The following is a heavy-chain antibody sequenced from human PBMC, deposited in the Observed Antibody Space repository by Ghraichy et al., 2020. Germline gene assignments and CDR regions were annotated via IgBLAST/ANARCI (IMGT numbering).Heavy chain of an antibody. Sequence: SETLSLTCSVSGDSIISGDYYWTWIRQSPGKGLEWIGDIYKNGGRHYNPALQSRVTISIDTYKDQFSLELSSVTDADTAVYYCARTKGRYGDLDYWGQGTLVTVSS. V-gene: IGHV4-30-4*01. CDR2: IYKNGGR. J-gene: IGHJ4*02. CDR3: ARTKGRYGDLDY. CDR1: GDSIISGDYY. D-gene: IGHD4-17*01.